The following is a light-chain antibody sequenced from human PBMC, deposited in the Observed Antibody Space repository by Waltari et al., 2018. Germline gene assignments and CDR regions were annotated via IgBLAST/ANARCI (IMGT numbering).Light chain of an antibody. V-gene: IGLV4-69*01. CDR2: INEYGSD. Sequence: VLTQSPSASASLGASVNLSCSLSSGHSRSAIAWHQQVPQKGPRFLMKINEYGSDTKGDGVPERFSGSTSGAGTEHYLTISSLQSEDEADYYCQTWGTGILVFGGGTKLTIL. CDR3: QTWGTGILV. J-gene: IGLJ3*02. CDR1: SGHSRSA.